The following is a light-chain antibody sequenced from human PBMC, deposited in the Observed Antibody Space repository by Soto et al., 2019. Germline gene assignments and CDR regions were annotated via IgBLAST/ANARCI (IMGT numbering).Light chain of an antibody. CDR3: QQYYSYSPLT. CDR1: ESVRDW. J-gene: IGKJ4*01. V-gene: IGKV1-5*03. Sequence: DIQITQSPSTLSASVGDKVTVTCRASESVRDWVAWYQQQAGRAPRLLIYQASSLQSGVPSRFSGSGFGTEFTLTISGLQPDDFASYYCQQYYSYSPLTFGGGTKVDIK. CDR2: QAS.